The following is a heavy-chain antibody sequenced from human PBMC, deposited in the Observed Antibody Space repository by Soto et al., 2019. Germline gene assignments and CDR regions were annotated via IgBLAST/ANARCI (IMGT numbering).Heavy chain of an antibody. D-gene: IGHD2-15*01. CDR3: ARDADIEVVVAAKGDAFDI. Sequence: ASVKVSCKASGYTFASYDVNWVRQATGQGLEWMGWMNPNSGNTGYAQKFQGRVTMTRNTSISTAYMELSSLRSEDTAVYYRARDADIEVVVAAKGDAFDIWGQGTMVTVSS. J-gene: IGHJ3*02. CDR2: MNPNSGNT. V-gene: IGHV1-8*01. CDR1: GYTFASYD.